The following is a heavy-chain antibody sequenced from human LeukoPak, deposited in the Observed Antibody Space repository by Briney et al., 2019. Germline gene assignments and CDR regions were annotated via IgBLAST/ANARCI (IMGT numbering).Heavy chain of an antibody. V-gene: IGHV3-74*01. CDR1: GFTFSSYW. CDR3: ARVREGRYFDWLLYPPGIYYYYYMDV. D-gene: IGHD3-9*01. J-gene: IGHJ6*03. Sequence: GGSLGLSCAASGFTFSSYWMHWVRQAPGKGLVWVSRINSDGSSTSYAGSVKGRFTISRDNAKNTLYLQMNSLRAEDTAVYYCARVREGRYFDWLLYPPGIYYYYYMDVWGKGTTVTVSS. CDR2: INSDGSST.